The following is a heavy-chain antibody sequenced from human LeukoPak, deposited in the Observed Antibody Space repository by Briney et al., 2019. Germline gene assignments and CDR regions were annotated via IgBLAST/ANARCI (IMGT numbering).Heavy chain of an antibody. CDR3: ARAREDSSGYGF. D-gene: IGHD3-22*01. J-gene: IGHJ4*02. V-gene: IGHV1-8*01. Sequence: ASVKVSCKASGYTFTSYDINWVRQATGQGLEWMGWMNSNSGNTGYAQKFQGRVTMTRNTSISTAYMELSSLRSEDTAVYYCARAREDSSGYGFWGQGTLVTVSS. CDR1: GYTFTSYD. CDR2: MNSNSGNT.